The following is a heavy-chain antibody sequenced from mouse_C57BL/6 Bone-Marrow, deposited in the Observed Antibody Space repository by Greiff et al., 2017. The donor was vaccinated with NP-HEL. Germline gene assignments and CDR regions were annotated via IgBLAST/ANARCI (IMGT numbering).Heavy chain of an antibody. J-gene: IGHJ4*01. V-gene: IGHV1-15*01. CDR3: TRAFYYGSSQGAMDY. CDR2: IDPETGGT. D-gene: IGHD1-1*01. Sequence: VQLKESGAELVRPGASVTLSCKASGYTFTDYEMHWVKQTPVHGLEWIGAIDPETGGTAYNQKFKGKAILTADKSSSTAYMELRSLTSEDSAVYYCTRAFYYGSSQGAMDYWGQGTSVTVSS. CDR1: GYTFTDYE.